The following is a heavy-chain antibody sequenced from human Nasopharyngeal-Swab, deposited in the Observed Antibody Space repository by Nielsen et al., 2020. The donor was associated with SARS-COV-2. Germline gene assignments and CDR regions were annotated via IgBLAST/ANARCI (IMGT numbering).Heavy chain of an antibody. Sequence: GGFLRLSCAASGFTFSSYAMHWVRQAPGKGLEWVAVISHDGSKKYYGDSVEGRFIISRDNSKNTLYLQMNSLRAEDTAVYYCARDGSSWYEGYYCDNWGQGTLVSVSS. CDR1: GFTFSSYA. CDR3: ARDGSSWYEGYYCDN. CDR2: ISHDGSKK. D-gene: IGHD6-13*01. J-gene: IGHJ4*02. V-gene: IGHV3-30*04.